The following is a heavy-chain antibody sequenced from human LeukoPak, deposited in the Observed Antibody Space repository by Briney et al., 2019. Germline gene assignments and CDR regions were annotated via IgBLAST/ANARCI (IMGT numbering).Heavy chain of an antibody. CDR2: IYYSGST. V-gene: IGHV4-59*01. Sequence: SETLSLTCTDSGGSISSYYWSWIRQPPGKGLEWIGYIYYSGSTNYNPSLKSRVTISVDTSKNQFSLKLSSVTAADTAVYYCARVGRIAVAGPGVTPYFDYWGQGTLVTVSS. CDR3: ARVGRIAVAGPGVTPYFDY. D-gene: IGHD6-19*01. CDR1: GGSISSYY. J-gene: IGHJ4*02.